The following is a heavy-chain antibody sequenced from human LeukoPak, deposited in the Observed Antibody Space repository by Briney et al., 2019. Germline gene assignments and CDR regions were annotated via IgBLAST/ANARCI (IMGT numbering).Heavy chain of an antibody. CDR2: INHSGST. Sequence: SETLSLTCAVYGGSFSGYYWSWIRQPRGKGLEWIGGINHSGSTNYNPSLKSRVTISVDTSKNQFSLKLSSVTAADTAVYYCARALWGDILTGVRFDYWGQGTLVTVSS. CDR1: GGSFSGYY. CDR3: ARALWGDILTGVRFDY. V-gene: IGHV4-34*01. D-gene: IGHD3-9*01. J-gene: IGHJ4*02.